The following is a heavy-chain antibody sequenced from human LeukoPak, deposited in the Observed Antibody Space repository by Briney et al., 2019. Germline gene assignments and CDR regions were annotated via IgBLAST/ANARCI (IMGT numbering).Heavy chain of an antibody. Sequence: GGSLRLSCAASGFTFSSYWMHWVRQAPGKGLVWVSRINSDGSSTSYADSVKGRFTISRDNAKNTLYLQMNSLRAEDTAVYYCARDGNYGSGRGTFDYWGQGTLVTVSS. CDR2: INSDGSST. CDR1: GFTFSSYW. J-gene: IGHJ4*02. CDR3: ARDGNYGSGRGTFDY. D-gene: IGHD3-10*01. V-gene: IGHV3-74*01.